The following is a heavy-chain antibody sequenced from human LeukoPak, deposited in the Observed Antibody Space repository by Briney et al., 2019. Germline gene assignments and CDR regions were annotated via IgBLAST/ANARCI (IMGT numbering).Heavy chain of an antibody. Sequence: ASVKVSCKASGYTFTSYDINWVRQATGQGLEWMGWMNPNSGNTGYAQKFQGRVTMTRNTSISTAYMELSSPRSEDTAVYYCARDGDYGHVRGYWGQGTLVTVSS. CDR1: GYTFTSYD. J-gene: IGHJ4*02. D-gene: IGHD4-17*01. CDR3: ARDGDYGHVRGY. CDR2: MNPNSGNT. V-gene: IGHV1-8*01.